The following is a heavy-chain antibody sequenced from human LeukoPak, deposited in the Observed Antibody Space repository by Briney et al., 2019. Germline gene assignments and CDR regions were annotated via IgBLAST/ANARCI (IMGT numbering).Heavy chain of an antibody. CDR2: INHSGST. CDR3: AREPGGARYSGYDPFDY. D-gene: IGHD5-12*01. V-gene: IGHV4-34*01. Sequence: PSETLSLTCAVYGGSFSGYYWSWIRQPPGKGLEWIGEINHSGSTNYNPSLKSRVTISVDTSKNQFSLKLSSVTAADTAVYYCAREPGGARYSGYDPFDYWGQGTLVTVSS. J-gene: IGHJ4*02. CDR1: GGSFSGYY.